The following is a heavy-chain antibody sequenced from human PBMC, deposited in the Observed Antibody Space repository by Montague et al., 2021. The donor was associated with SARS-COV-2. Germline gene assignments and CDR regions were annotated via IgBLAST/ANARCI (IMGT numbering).Heavy chain of an antibody. CDR2: IYYSGST. CDR1: GGSISSGGYN. Sequence: TLSLTRTVSGGSISSGGYNWSWIRQPPGKGLEWIGSIYYSGSTYYNPSLKSRVTISVDTSKNQFSLKMSSVAAADTAVYYCARYPEPMIILIITSLDWYFDLWGRGALVTVSS. V-gene: IGHV4-31*03. D-gene: IGHD3-22*01. J-gene: IGHJ2*01. CDR3: ARYPEPMIILIITSLDWYFDL.